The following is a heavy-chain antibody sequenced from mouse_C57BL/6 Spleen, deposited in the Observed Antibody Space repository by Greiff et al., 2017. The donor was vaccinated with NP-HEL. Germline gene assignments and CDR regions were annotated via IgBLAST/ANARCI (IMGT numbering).Heavy chain of an antibody. CDR3: AREDYYGSLDY. D-gene: IGHD1-1*01. V-gene: IGHV1-82*01. J-gene: IGHJ2*01. Sequence: VQLVESGPELVKPGASVKISCKASGYAFSSSWMNWVKQRPGKGLEWIGRIYPGDGDTNYNGKFKGKATLTADKSSSTAYMQLSSLTSEDSAVYFCAREDYYGSLDYWGQGTTLTVSS. CDR1: GYAFSSSW. CDR2: IYPGDGDT.